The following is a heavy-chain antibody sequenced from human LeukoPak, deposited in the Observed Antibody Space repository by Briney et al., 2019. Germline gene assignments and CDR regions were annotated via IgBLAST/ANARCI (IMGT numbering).Heavy chain of an antibody. Sequence: GGSLRLSCAASGFTFSSYSMNWVRQAPGKGLEWVSYISSSSTIYYADSVKGRFTISRDNAKNSLYLQMNSLRAEDTAVYYCASLGYGDYNWFDPWGQGTLVTVSS. CDR2: ISSSSTI. CDR3: ASLGYGDYNWFDP. D-gene: IGHD4-17*01. CDR1: GFTFSSYS. J-gene: IGHJ5*02. V-gene: IGHV3-48*01.